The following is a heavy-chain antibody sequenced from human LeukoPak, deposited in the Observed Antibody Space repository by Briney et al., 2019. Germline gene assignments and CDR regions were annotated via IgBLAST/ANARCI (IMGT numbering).Heavy chain of an antibody. V-gene: IGHV3-7*01. CDR1: GFTFSSYS. D-gene: IGHD2-2*02. Sequence: GGSLRLSCAASGFTFSSYSMNWVRQAPGKGLEWVANIKQDGSEKYYVDSVKGRFTISRDNAKNSLYLQMNSLRAEDTAVYYCAREGRVPAAIYSYYYYMDVWGKGTTVTVSS. CDR2: IKQDGSEK. CDR3: AREGRVPAAIYSYYYYMDV. J-gene: IGHJ6*03.